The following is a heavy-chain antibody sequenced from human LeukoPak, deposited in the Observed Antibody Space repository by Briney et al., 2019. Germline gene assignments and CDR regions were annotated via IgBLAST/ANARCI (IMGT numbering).Heavy chain of an antibody. CDR3: AIPGKLGYCSGGSCYSFDY. D-gene: IGHD2-15*01. J-gene: IGHJ4*02. CDR2: ISPNSGGT. Sequence: ASVKVSCKASGYTFTGYYMHWVRRAPGQGLEWMGWISPNSGGTNYAQKFQGRVTMTRDRSISTAYMELSRLRSDDTAVYYCAIPGKLGYCSGGSCYSFDYWGQGTLVTVSS. CDR1: GYTFTGYY. V-gene: IGHV1-2*02.